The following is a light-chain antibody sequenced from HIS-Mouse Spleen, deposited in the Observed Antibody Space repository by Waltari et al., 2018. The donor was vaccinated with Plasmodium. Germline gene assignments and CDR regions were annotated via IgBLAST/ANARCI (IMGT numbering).Light chain of an antibody. V-gene: IGLV3-21*02. CDR2: DDS. Sequence: SYVLTQPPSVSVAPGQTARITCGGNNIGSKSVHWYQQKPGQAPVLVVYDDSDRPSGIPGRFSGSNSGNTATLTISGVEAGDEADYYCQVWDSSSDHPVFGGGTKLTVL. J-gene: IGLJ2*01. CDR3: QVWDSSSDHPV. CDR1: NIGSKS.